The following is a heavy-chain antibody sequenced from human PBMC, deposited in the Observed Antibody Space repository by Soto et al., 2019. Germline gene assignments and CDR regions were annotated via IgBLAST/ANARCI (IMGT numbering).Heavy chain of an antibody. V-gene: IGHV3-7*01. CDR1: GFISNNFW. J-gene: IGHJ4*02. Sequence: GGSLRLSCAASGFISNNFWMSWVRQTPGKGLEWVANIKQDGSEKNYVDSVKGRFTISRDNAKSSLYLQMNSLRAEDTAMYYCARGRVAGIWGQGTLVTVSS. CDR3: ARGRVAGI. D-gene: IGHD6-19*01. CDR2: IKQDGSEK.